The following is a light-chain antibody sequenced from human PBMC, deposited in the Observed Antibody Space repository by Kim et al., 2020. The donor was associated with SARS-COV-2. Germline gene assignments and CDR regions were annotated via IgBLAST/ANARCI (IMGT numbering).Light chain of an antibody. CDR2: DVS. CDR3: SSYTCSSTLV. Sequence: LTQPASVSGSPGQSITISCTGTSSDVGGYNYVSWYQQHPGKAPNLLIYDVSNRPSGVSNRFSGPKSGNTASLPISGCQAKGEADYYGSSYTCSSTLVFGTGTKVTV. CDR1: SSDVGGYNY. J-gene: IGLJ1*01. V-gene: IGLV2-14*03.